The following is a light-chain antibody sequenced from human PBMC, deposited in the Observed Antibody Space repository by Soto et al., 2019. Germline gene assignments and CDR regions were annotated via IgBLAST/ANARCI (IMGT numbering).Light chain of an antibody. CDR3: SSYTRSSTLVV. J-gene: IGLJ1*01. CDR1: NSDIGGYNY. Sequence: QSALTQPASVSGSPGQSITISCTGTNSDIGGYNYVSWYQQYPGKAPKLMIYEVSNRSSGVSNRFSGSKSGNTASLTISGLQAEDEADYYCSSYTRSSTLVVFGTGTKLTVL. CDR2: EVS. V-gene: IGLV2-14*01.